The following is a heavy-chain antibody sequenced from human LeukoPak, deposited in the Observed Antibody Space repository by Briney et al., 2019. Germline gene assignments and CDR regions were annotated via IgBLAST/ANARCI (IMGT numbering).Heavy chain of an antibody. V-gene: IGHV4-34*01. CDR2: INHSGST. D-gene: IGHD6-19*01. CDR1: GGSFSGYF. Sequence: SETLSLTCAVYGGSFSGYFWSWIRQPPGKGLEWIGEINHSGSTNYDPSPKSRVTISVDTSKNQFSLRLSSVTAADTAVYYCARGDVMAGSNYYFYYMDVWGKGTTVTVSS. CDR3: ARGDVMAGSNYYFYYMDV. J-gene: IGHJ6*03.